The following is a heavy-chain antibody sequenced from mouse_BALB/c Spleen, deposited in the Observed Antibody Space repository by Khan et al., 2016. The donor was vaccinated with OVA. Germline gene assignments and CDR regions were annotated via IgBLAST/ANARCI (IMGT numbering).Heavy chain of an antibody. Sequence: VELVESGAELMKPGASVKISCKATGYTFSNYWIEWVKQRPGHGLEWIGDILPGNANSNYNENLKGKATLTADTSSNTAYMQLSSLTSEDSAVYYCARAWYSMDYWGQGTSVTVSS. J-gene: IGHJ4*01. CDR1: GYTFSNYW. CDR3: ARAWYSMDY. CDR2: ILPGNANS. V-gene: IGHV1-9*01.